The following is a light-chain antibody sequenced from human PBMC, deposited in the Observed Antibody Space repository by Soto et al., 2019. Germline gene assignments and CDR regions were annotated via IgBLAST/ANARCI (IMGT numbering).Light chain of an antibody. Sequence: QAVLTQPASVSGSHGQSITISCTGTSSDVGGYDCVSWYRQYPGQAPKILIYEVTHRPSGVPDRFSGSKSGNTDALTISGLQADDEDDYYCSSYTITRSPVFGPGPKLTVL. J-gene: IGLJ1*01. V-gene: IGLV2-14*01. CDR3: SSYTITRSPV. CDR1: SSDVGGYDC. CDR2: EVT.